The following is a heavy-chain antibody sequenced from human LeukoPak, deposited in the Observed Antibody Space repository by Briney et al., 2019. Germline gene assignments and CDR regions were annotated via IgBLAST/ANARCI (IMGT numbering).Heavy chain of an antibody. V-gene: IGHV3-30*18. J-gene: IGHJ3*02. CDR2: ISYDESNK. Sequence: PGRSLRLSCAASGFTFSSYGMHWVRQAPGKGLEWVAVISYDESNKYYADPVKGRFTISRDNSKNTLYLQMNSLRAEDTAVYYCAKEAVNYYDSSGYFDDAFDIWGQGTMVTVSS. CDR3: AKEAVNYYDSSGYFDDAFDI. D-gene: IGHD3-22*01. CDR1: GFTFSSYG.